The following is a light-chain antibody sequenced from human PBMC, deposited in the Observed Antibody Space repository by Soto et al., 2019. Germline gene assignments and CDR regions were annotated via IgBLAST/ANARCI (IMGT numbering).Light chain of an antibody. CDR1: SSNIGAGYD. CDR2: GNS. Sequence: QSVLTQPPSVSGAPGQRVTISCTGSSSNIGAGYDVHWYHQLPGTAPKLLIYGNSNRPSGVPDRFSDSQSGTSASLASTGLQAEDEADYYCQSYDSSLSGWVFGGGTKRTVL. J-gene: IGLJ3*02. CDR3: QSYDSSLSGWV. V-gene: IGLV1-40*01.